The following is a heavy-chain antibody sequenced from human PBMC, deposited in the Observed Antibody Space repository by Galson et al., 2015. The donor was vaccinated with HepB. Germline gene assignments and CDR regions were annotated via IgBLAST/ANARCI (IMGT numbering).Heavy chain of an antibody. CDR1: GYSFASYW. V-gene: IGHV5-10-1*01. J-gene: IGHJ6*02. CDR2: VDPSDSNT. Sequence: QSGAEVKKPGESLRISCKGSGYSFASYWISWVRQMPGKGLEWMGRVDPSDSNTNYSPSFHGHVTISIDKSINTAYLQWSGLKASDTAMYYCARGDKGYCSGGSCYWGLVDVWGQGTTVTVSS. CDR3: ARGDKGYCSGGSCYWGLVDV. D-gene: IGHD2-15*01.